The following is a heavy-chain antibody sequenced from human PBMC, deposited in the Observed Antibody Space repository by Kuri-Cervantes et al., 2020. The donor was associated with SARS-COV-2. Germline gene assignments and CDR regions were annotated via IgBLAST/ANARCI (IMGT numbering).Heavy chain of an antibody. J-gene: IGHJ4*02. V-gene: IGHV3-48*02. CDR1: GFTFSSYS. D-gene: IGHD3-22*01. Sequence: GGSLRLSCAASGFTFSSYSMNWVRQAPGKGLEWVSYISSSSSTIYYADSVMGRFTISRDNAKNSLYLQMNSLRDEDTAVYYCAREGYYDSSGYFDYWGQGTLVTVSS. CDR2: ISSSSSTI. CDR3: AREGYYDSSGYFDY.